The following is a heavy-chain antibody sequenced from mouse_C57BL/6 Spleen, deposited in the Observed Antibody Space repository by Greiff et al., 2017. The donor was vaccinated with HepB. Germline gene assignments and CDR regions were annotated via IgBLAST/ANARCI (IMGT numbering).Heavy chain of an antibody. CDR2: ICNGGGST. CDR1: GFTFSDYY. V-gene: IGHV5-12*01. J-gene: IGHJ1*03. CDR3: ARHDYYGSRWYFDV. D-gene: IGHD1-1*01. Sequence: EVMLVESGGGLVQPGGSLKLSCAASGFTFSDYYMYWVRQTPEKRLEWVAYICNGGGSTYYPDTVKGRFTITRDHSKNTQYLQMSRLKSEDTAMYYCARHDYYGSRWYFDVWGTGTTVTVSS.